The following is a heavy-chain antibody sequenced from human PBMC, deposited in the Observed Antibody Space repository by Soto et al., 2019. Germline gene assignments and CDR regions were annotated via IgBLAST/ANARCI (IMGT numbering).Heavy chain of an antibody. Sequence: EVQLLESGGGLVQPGGSLRLSCAASGFTFSGYAMSWVRQAPGKGLEWVSAISGSGGSTYYADSVKGRFTISRDNSKNTLYLQMNSLRAEDTAVYYCAKDSVAGYGSYWYFDLWGRGTLVTVSS. CDR2: ISGSGGST. CDR1: GFTFSGYA. J-gene: IGHJ2*01. V-gene: IGHV3-23*01. D-gene: IGHD5-12*01. CDR3: AKDSVAGYGSYWYFDL.